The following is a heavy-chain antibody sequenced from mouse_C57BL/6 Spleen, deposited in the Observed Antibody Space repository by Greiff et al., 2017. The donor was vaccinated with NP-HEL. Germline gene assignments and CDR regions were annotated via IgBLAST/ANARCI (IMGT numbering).Heavy chain of an antibody. J-gene: IGHJ2*01. CDR2: IRNKANGYTT. D-gene: IGHD1-1*01. Sequence: EVKLEESGGGLVQPGGSLSLSCAASGFTFTDYYMSWVRQPPGKALEWLGFIRNKANGYTTEYSASVKGRFTISRDNSQSILYLQMNALRAEDSATYNCARSPYYGSSFDYWGQGTTLTVSS. V-gene: IGHV7-3*01. CDR1: GFTFTDYY. CDR3: ARSPYYGSSFDY.